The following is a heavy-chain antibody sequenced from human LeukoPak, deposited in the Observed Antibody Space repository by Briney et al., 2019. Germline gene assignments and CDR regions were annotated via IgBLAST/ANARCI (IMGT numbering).Heavy chain of an antibody. J-gene: IGHJ4*02. D-gene: IGHD7-27*01. CDR2: ISTRDGDT. CDR3: ARESIWAYYFDS. V-gene: IGHV1-18*01. CDR1: GYSSPSSG. Sequence: ASVKVSCKASGYSSPSSGISWLRQAPGQGLEWLGWISTRDGDTKYAQNVQGRATMTTDTSTDTAYMELRSLRFDDTAVYYCARESIWAYYFDSWGQGTLVTVSS.